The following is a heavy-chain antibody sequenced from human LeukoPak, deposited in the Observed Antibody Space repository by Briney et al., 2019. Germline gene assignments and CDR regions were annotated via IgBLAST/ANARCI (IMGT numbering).Heavy chain of an antibody. J-gene: IGHJ6*03. V-gene: IGHV7-4-1*02. D-gene: IGHD3-3*01. CDR1: GYTFTSYA. CDR2: INTNTGNP. Sequence: GASVKVSCKASGYTFTSYAMNWVRQAPGQGLEWMGWINTNTGNPTYAQGFTGRFVFSLDTSVSTAYLQISSLKAEDTAVYYCARGGYDFWSGYLYYYYYMDVWGKGTTVTVSS. CDR3: ARGGYDFWSGYLYYYYYMDV.